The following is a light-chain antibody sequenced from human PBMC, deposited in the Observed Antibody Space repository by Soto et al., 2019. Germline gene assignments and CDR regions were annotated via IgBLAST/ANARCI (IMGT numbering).Light chain of an antibody. Sequence: QTVVTQEPSFSVSPGGTVTLTCGVSSGSVSTSYYPSWYQQTPGQAPRTLIYSTNTRSSGVPDRFSGSILGNKAALTITGAQADDESDYYCVLYMGSGSFWVFGGGTKLTVL. V-gene: IGLV8-61*01. CDR1: SGSVSTSYY. CDR2: STN. CDR3: VLYMGSGSFWV. J-gene: IGLJ3*02.